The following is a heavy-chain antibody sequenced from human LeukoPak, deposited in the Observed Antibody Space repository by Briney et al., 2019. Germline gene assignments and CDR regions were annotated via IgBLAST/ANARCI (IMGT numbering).Heavy chain of an antibody. CDR3: ARGGIIAAAGGDAFDI. CDR1: GYSISSGYY. V-gene: IGHV4-38-2*02. Sequence: SETLSLTCTVSGYSISSGYYWGWIRQPPGKGLEWIGYIYYSGSTNYNPSLKSRVTISVDTSKNQFSLKLSSVTAADTAAYYCARGGIIAAAGGDAFDIWGQGTMVTVSS. D-gene: IGHD6-13*01. J-gene: IGHJ3*02. CDR2: IYYSGST.